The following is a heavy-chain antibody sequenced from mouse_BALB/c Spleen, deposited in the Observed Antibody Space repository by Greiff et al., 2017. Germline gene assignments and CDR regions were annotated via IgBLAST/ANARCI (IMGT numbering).Heavy chain of an antibody. D-gene: IGHD2-3*01. V-gene: IGHV14-3*02. CDR3: ARDGYYWYFDV. CDR2: IDPANGNT. CDR1: GFNIKDTY. J-gene: IGHJ1*01. Sequence: EVMLVESGAELVKPGASVKLSCTASGFNIKDTYMHWVKQRPEQGLEWIGRIDPANGNTKYDPKFQGKATITADTSSNTAYLQLSSLTSEDTAVYYCARDGYYWYFDVWGAGTTVTVSS.